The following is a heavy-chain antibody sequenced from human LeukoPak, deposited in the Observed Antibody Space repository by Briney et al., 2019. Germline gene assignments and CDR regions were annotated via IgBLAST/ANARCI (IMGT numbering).Heavy chain of an antibody. J-gene: IGHJ5*02. V-gene: IGHV4-4*07. Sequence: SETLSLTCTVSGGSISSHYWSWVRQPAGKGLEWIGRIYSSGSSNYNPSLKSRVTMSVDTSRKQLSLQVRSVTAADTAVYYCARGGRSYDSHGKFDPWSQGTLVTVSS. CDR1: GGSISSHY. CDR3: ARGGRSYDSHGKFDP. D-gene: IGHD5-18*01. CDR2: IYSSGSS.